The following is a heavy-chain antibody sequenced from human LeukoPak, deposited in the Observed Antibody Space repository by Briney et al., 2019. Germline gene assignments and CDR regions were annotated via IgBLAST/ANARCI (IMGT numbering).Heavy chain of an antibody. V-gene: IGHV4-39*07. CDR2: IYYSGST. Sequence: SETLSLTCTVSGGSISSSSYYWGWIRQPPGKGLEWIGSIYYSGSTYYNPSLKSRVTISVDTSKNQFSLKLSSVTAADTAVYYCARVAGDRIHYYYYYMDVWGKGTTVTVSS. J-gene: IGHJ6*03. D-gene: IGHD6-19*01. CDR3: ARVAGDRIHYYYYYMDV. CDR1: GGSISSSSYY.